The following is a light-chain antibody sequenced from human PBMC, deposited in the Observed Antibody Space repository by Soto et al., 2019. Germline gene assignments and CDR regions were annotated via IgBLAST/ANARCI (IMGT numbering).Light chain of an antibody. CDR3: CSYAGSRTYVV. CDR2: EGS. Sequence: QSALTQPASVSGSPGQSINISGTGTSSDVGSYNLVSWYQQHPGKAPKLMIYEGSKRPSGVSNRFSGSKSGNTASLTISGLQAEDEADYYCCSYAGSRTYVVFGGGTKLTVL. J-gene: IGLJ2*01. CDR1: SSDVGSYNL. V-gene: IGLV2-23*01.